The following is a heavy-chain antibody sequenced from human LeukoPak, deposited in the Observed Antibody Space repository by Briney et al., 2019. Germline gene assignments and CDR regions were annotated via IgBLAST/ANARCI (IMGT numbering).Heavy chain of an antibody. CDR3: ARTQEAGYSSGWYDSYYYYYMDV. CDR1: GGSISSYY. V-gene: IGHV4-59*01. Sequence: ETSETLSLTCTVSGGSISSYYWSWIRQPPGKGLEWIGYIHYTGSTNYNPSLKSRVTISVDTSKNQFSLKLSSVTAADTAVYYCARTQEAGYSSGWYDSYYYYYMDVWGKGTTVTISS. D-gene: IGHD6-19*01. J-gene: IGHJ6*03. CDR2: IHYTGST.